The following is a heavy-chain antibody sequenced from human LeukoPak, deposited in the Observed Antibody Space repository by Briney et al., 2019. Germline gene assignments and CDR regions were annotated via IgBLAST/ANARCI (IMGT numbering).Heavy chain of an antibody. Sequence: SETLSLTCTVSGGSISSYYWSWIRQPPGKGLEWIGYIYYSGSINYNPSLKSRVTISVDTSKNQFSLKLSSVTAADTAVYYCAAGSSSWSYWGQGTLVTVSS. CDR1: GGSISSYY. D-gene: IGHD6-13*01. CDR2: IYYSGSI. V-gene: IGHV4-59*01. CDR3: AAGSSSWSY. J-gene: IGHJ4*02.